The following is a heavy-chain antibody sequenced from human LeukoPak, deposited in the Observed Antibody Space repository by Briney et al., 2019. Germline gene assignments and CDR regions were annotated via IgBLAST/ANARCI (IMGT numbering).Heavy chain of an antibody. V-gene: IGHV6-1*01. CDR1: GDSVSSNSVT. CDR3: ARSLRLTGIRGYNWFDP. Sequence: SQTLSLTCAISGDSVSSNSVTWNWIRQSPSRGLEWLGRTYYRSTWYNDYAVSVRGRITVNPDTSKNQFSLHLNSVTPEDTAVYYCARSLRLTGIRGYNWFDPWGQGTLVTVSS. D-gene: IGHD3-9*01. J-gene: IGHJ5*02. CDR2: TYYRSTWYN.